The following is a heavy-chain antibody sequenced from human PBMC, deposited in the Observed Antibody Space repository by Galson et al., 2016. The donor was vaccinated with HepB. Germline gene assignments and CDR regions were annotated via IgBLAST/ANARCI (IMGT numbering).Heavy chain of an antibody. V-gene: IGHV3-23*01. Sequence: SLRLSCAASGFTFSTAAMSWVRQAPGKGLEWVSAISNSGSTTYYADSVKGRFTISRDNSKNTLYLQLNSLRPDDTAVYYCARDLGRSWYPFIYWGQGTLVTVAS. J-gene: IGHJ4*02. CDR3: ARDLGRSWYPFIY. CDR1: GFTFSTAA. CDR2: ISNSGSTT. D-gene: IGHD6-13*01.